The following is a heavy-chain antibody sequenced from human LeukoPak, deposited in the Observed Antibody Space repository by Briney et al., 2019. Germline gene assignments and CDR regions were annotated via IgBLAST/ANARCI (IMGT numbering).Heavy chain of an antibody. CDR3: ALRGRRGVIGY. Sequence: PGGSLRLSCAASGFTFSSYAMSWVRQAPGKGLEWVSAISGSGGSSYYADSVKGRFTISRDNSKNTLYLQMNSLRAEDTAVYYCALRGRRGVIGYWGQGTLVTVSS. D-gene: IGHD3-10*01. J-gene: IGHJ4*02. CDR2: ISGSGGSS. CDR1: GFTFSSYA. V-gene: IGHV3-23*01.